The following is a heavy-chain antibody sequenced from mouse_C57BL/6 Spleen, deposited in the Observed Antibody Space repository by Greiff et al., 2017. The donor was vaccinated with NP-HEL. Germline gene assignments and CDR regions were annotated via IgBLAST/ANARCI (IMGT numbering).Heavy chain of an antibody. D-gene: IGHD1-1*01. J-gene: IGHJ2*01. CDR1: GYTFTSYW. Sequence: QVQLQQSGAELAKPGASVKLSCKASGYTFTSYWMHWVKQRPGQGLEWIGYINPSSGYTKYNQKFKDKATLTADNSSSTAYMQLSSLTYEDSAVYYCARGDYGSSYDFDYWGQGTTLTVSS. CDR3: ARGDYGSSYDFDY. V-gene: IGHV1-7*01. CDR2: INPSSGYT.